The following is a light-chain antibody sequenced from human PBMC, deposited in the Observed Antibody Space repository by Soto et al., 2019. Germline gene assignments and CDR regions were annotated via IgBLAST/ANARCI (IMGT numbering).Light chain of an antibody. CDR2: GAS. V-gene: IGKV3-20*01. J-gene: IGKJ2*01. CDR1: QSVSSRY. Sequence: EIVLTQSPGTLSLSPGERATLSCRASQSVSSRYSAWYQQKPGQAPRLLMYGASSRATGIPDRFSGSGSGTDFTLTISRLEPEDFAVYYCQQYGSSPPYTFGQGTKLEIK. CDR3: QQYGSSPPYT.